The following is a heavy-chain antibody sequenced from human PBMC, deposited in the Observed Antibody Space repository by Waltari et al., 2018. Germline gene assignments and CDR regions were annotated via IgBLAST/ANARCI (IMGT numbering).Heavy chain of an antibody. J-gene: IGHJ4*02. V-gene: IGHV4-39*01. D-gene: IGHD6-13*01. CDR1: GGSISRTRYY. CDR3: ARQEGQQLVLYDH. Sequence: QLLLQESGPGLLKPSETLSLTCSVSGGSISRTRYYWAWIRQPPGKGLEWIGSTYYSGDGYFNPSLESRVTISVDTSKNQFSLNLASLTAKDTAVYYCARQEGQQLVLYDHWGQGVLVTVSS. CDR2: TYYSGDG.